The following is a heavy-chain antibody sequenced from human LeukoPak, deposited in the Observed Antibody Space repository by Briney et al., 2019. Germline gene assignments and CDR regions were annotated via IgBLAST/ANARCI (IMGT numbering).Heavy chain of an antibody. J-gene: IGHJ6*02. Sequence: GGSLRLSCAASGFTFSSHAMSWVRQAPGKGLEWVSAISGSGGSTYYADSVKGRFTISRDNSKNTLYLQMNSLRAEDTSFYYRETAYDILTGSNRYYGMDVWGQGTTVTVSS. V-gene: IGHV3-23*01. D-gene: IGHD3-9*01. CDR1: GFTFSSHA. CDR3: ETAYDILTGSNRYYGMDV. CDR2: ISGSGGST.